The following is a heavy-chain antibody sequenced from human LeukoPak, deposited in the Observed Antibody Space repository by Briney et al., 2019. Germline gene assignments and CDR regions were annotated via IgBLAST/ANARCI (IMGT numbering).Heavy chain of an antibody. V-gene: IGHV1-2*02. CDR1: GYTFTSYY. Sequence: ASVKVSCKASGYTFTSYYMHWVRQAPGQGLEWMGIINPSGGSTSYAQKFQGRGTMTRDTSISTAYMELSRLRSDDTAVYYCARGSGGYCSGGSCYGLDYWGQGTLVTVSS. CDR2: INPSGGST. D-gene: IGHD2-15*01. J-gene: IGHJ4*02. CDR3: ARGSGGYCSGGSCYGLDY.